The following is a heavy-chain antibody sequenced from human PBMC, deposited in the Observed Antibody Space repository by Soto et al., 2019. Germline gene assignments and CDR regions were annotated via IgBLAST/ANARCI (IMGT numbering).Heavy chain of an antibody. J-gene: IGHJ6*02. CDR2: ISAYNGNT. D-gene: IGHD6-6*01. CDR3: ARRLSRIAARPGGYYYGMDV. CDR1: GYTFTSYG. Sequence: ASVKVSCKASGYTFTSYGISWVRQAPGQGLEWMGWISAYNGNTNYAQRLQGRVTMTTDTSTSTAYMELRSPRSDDTAVYYCARRLSRIAARPGGYYYGMDVWGQGTTVTVSS. V-gene: IGHV1-18*01.